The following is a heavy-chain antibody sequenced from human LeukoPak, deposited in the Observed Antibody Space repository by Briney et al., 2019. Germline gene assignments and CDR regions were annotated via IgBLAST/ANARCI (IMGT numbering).Heavy chain of an antibody. CDR1: GGSVSSGSYY. V-gene: IGHV4-61*01. J-gene: IGHJ4*02. D-gene: IGHD6-13*01. CDR3: ARAEGSSWSEAFDY. Sequence: PSETLSLTCTVSGGSVSSGSYYWSWIRQPPGKGLEGIGYIYYSGSTNYNPSLKSRVTISVDTSKNQFSLKLSSVTAADTAVYYCARAEGSSWSEAFDYWGQGTLVTVSS. CDR2: IYYSGST.